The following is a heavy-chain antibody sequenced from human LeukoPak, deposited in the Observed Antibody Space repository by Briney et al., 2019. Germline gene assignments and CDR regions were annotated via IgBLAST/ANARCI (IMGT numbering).Heavy chain of an antibody. D-gene: IGHD3-3*01. J-gene: IGHJ4*02. CDR1: GYTLTGYY. CDR2: INPNSGGT. V-gene: IGHV1-2*02. CDR3: ARASSGHYDFWSGYSPHFDY. Sequence: GASVKVSCKASGYTLTGYYMHWVRQAPGQGLEWMGWINPNSGGTNYAQKFQSRVTMTRDTSISTAYMELSRLRSDDTAVYYCARASSGHYDFWSGYSPHFDYWGQGTLVTVSS.